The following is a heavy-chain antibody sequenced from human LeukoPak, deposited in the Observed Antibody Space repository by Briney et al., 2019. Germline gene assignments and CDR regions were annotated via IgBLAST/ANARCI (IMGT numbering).Heavy chain of an antibody. J-gene: IGHJ4*02. CDR3: GARGHYGSGSYFDY. CDR2: ISGSGDRL. D-gene: IGHD3-10*01. CDR1: GFTFNTYA. Sequence: GGSLRLSCAASGFTFNTYAMSWVRQAPGKGLEGVSAISGSGDRLYYADSVKGRFTISRDNSKSTLYLQMNSLRAEDTAVYSCGARGHYGSGSYFDYWGQGTLVTVSS. V-gene: IGHV3-23*01.